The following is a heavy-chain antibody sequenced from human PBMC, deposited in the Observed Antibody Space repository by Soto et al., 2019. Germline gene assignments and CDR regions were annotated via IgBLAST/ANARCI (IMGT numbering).Heavy chain of an antibody. CDR1: GGSISSYY. CDR2: IYYSGST. V-gene: IGHV4-59*01. J-gene: IGHJ5*02. CDR3: ARSSYGDYAPFDP. Sequence: QVQLQESGPGLVKPSETLSLTCTVSGGSISSYYWSWIRQPPGKGLEWIGYIYYSGSTNYNPSLKRRVTISVDTSKNQFSLKLSSVTAADTAVYYCARSSYGDYAPFDPWGQGTLVTVSS. D-gene: IGHD4-17*01.